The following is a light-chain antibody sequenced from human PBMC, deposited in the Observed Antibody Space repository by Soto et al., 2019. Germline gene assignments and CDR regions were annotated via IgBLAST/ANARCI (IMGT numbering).Light chain of an antibody. CDR1: NTNIGAGYD. Sequence: QSVLTQPPSVSGAPGQRVSISCTGSNTNIGAGYDVNWYQQLPGTAPKLLIYANINRPSGVPDRFSGSKSGASACLVITGLQAEDEADYYLQSYDSSLRAWKVFGGGTKLNVL. V-gene: IGLV1-40*01. CDR3: QSYDSSLRAWKV. CDR2: ANI. J-gene: IGLJ3*02.